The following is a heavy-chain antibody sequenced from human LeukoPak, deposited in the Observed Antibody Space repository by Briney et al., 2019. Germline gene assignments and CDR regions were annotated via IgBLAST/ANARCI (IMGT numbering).Heavy chain of an antibody. CDR2: IYYSGST. V-gene: IGHV4-59*01. CDR1: GGSISSYY. D-gene: IGHD2-15*01. Sequence: KTSETLSLTCTVSGGSISSYYWSWIRQPPGKGLEWIGYIYYSGSTNYNPSLKSRVTISVDTSKNQFSLKLSSVTAADTAVYYCARGGYCSGGGCYSPLFDYWGQGTLVTVSS. J-gene: IGHJ4*02. CDR3: ARGGYCSGGGCYSPLFDY.